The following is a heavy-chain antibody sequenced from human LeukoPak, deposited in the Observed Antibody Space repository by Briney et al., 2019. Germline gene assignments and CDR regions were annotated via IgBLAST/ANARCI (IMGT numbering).Heavy chain of an antibody. J-gene: IGHJ4*02. CDR2: ITSGGST. CDR1: GFTFSSDA. Sequence: PGGSLRLSCAASGFTFSSDAMSWVRQAPGKGLEWVSTITSGGSTYYPDSVKGRITISRDNSKNTLCLQMNSLTADDTAVYYCAKYVVAASTYYFTTGAREPWSPSPQ. CDR3: AKYVVAASTYYFTT. V-gene: IGHV3-23*01. D-gene: IGHD2-15*01.